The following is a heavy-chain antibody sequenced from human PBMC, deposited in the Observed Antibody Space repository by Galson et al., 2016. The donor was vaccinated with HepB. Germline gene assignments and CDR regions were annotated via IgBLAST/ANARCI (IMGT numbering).Heavy chain of an antibody. D-gene: IGHD6-13*01. CDR1: GFTLSNYY. CDR3: ARDRGLASGGWFDP. Sequence: SLRLSCAASGFTLSNYYMHWVRQAPGKGLEWVSTISSSSKYIYYADSVQGRFTISRDIANNSLFLQMTSLRDEDTAAYYCARDRGLASGGWFDPWGQGTQVTVS. CDR2: ISSSSKYI. J-gene: IGHJ5*02. V-gene: IGHV3-21*01.